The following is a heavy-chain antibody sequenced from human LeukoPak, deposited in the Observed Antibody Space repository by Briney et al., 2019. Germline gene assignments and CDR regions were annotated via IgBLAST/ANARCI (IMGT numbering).Heavy chain of an antibody. CDR1: GFTFSSYA. CDR3: AREQGAFDI. V-gene: IGHV3-30*04. Sequence: GGSLRLSCAASGFTFSSYAVHWVRQAPGKGLEWVAVMSYDGSNKYYADSVKGRFTISRDNSKNTLYLQMNSLRAEDTAVYYCAREQGAFDIWGQGTMVTVS. CDR2: MSYDGSNK. J-gene: IGHJ3*02.